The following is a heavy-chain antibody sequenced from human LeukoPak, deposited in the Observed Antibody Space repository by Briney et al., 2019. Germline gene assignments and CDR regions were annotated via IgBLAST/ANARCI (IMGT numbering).Heavy chain of an antibody. CDR3: AKGRGSSGWYMGFDWFDP. Sequence: GGSLRLSCAASGFSFSTYGMSWVRQAPGKGLEWVSAISGSGGSTNYADSVKGRFTISRDNSKNTLYLQMNSLRAEDTAVYYCAKGRGSSGWYMGFDWFDPWGQGTLVTVSS. D-gene: IGHD6-19*01. V-gene: IGHV3-23*01. CDR2: ISGSGGST. J-gene: IGHJ5*02. CDR1: GFSFSTYG.